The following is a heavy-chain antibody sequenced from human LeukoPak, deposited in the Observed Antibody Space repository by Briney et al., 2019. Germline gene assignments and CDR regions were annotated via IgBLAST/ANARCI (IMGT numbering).Heavy chain of an antibody. D-gene: IGHD2-2*01. V-gene: IGHV6-1*01. CDR1: GDSVSSNSVT. CDR2: TYYRSTWYN. Sequence: SQTLSLTCAISGDSVSSNSVTWNWIRQSPSRGLEWLGRTYYRSTWYNDYAVSVRGRITVNPDTSRNQFSLHLNSVTPEDTAVYYCAGRLTQYDCFDPWGQGILVTVSS. J-gene: IGHJ5*02. CDR3: AGRLTQYDCFDP.